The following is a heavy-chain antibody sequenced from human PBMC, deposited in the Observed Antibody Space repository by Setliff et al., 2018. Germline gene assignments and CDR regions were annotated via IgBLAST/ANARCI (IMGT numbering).Heavy chain of an antibody. CDR1: GGSLSNYY. J-gene: IGHJ4*02. CDR3: ARVRVVQGYYEFDH. Sequence: SETLSLTCTVYGGSLSNYYWSWIRQPPGKGLEWIGNIYYNGDTNRNPSLKSRVTVSVDTSRDQFSLSLSSVTAADTAIYYCARVRVVQGYYEFDHWGQGTLVTVSS. D-gene: IGHD3-3*01. V-gene: IGHV4-59*12. CDR2: IYYNGDT.